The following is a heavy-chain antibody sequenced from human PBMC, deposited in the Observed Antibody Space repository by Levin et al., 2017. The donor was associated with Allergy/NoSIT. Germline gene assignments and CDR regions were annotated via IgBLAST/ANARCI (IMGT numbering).Heavy chain of an antibody. Sequence: ESLKLSCTVSGGSISSDNWSWIRQPPGKGLEWIGYIYDTGNTNYNPSLKSRVTLSADTSKNQFSLKLSSVTPADTAVYYCARFVWGSYRGFDYWGQGTLVTVSS. CDR2: IYDTGNT. V-gene: IGHV4-59*01. J-gene: IGHJ4*02. D-gene: IGHD3-16*02. CDR3: ARFVWGSYRGFDY. CDR1: GGSISSDN.